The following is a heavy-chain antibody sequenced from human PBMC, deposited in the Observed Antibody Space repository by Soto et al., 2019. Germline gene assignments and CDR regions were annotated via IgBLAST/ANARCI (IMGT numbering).Heavy chain of an antibody. V-gene: IGHV3-23*01. CDR3: AKDIGFYSRASRYFDL. J-gene: IGHJ2*01. CDR1: GFTFSSYA. Sequence: EVQLLESGGGLVQPGGSLRLSCAASGFTFSSYAMSWVRQAPGKGLEWVSAISGSGGSTYYADSVKGRFTISRDNSKNTLYLQMNSLRAEDTAVYYCAKDIGFYSRASRYFDLWGRGTLVTVSS. D-gene: IGHD6-13*01. CDR2: ISGSGGST.